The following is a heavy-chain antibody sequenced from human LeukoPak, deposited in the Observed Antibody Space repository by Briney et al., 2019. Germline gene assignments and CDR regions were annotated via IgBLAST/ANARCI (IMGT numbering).Heavy chain of an antibody. D-gene: IGHD5-12*01. J-gene: IGHJ4*02. CDR2: IIPILGIA. CDR1: GGTFSSYA. CDR3: AREGGIVAKADY. V-gene: IGHV1-69*04. Sequence: SVKVSCTASGGTFSSYAISWVRQTPGQGLEWMGRIIPILGIANYAQKFQGRVTVTADKSTSTAYMELSSLRSEDTAVYYCAREGGIVAKADYWGQGTLVTVSS.